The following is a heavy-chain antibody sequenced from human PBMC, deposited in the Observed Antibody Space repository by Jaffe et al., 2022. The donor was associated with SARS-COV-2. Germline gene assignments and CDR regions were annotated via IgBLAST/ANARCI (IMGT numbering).Heavy chain of an antibody. CDR3: TTCVLLRYFDWLLFTSCMDV. Sequence: EVQLVESGGGLVKPGGSLRLSCAASGFTFSNAWMSWVRQAPGKGLEWVGRIKSKTDGGTTDYAAPVKGRFTISRDDSKNTLYLQMNSLKTEDTAVYYCTTCVLLRYFDWLLFTSCMDVWGQGTTVTVSS. D-gene: IGHD3-9*01. CDR2: IKSKTDGGTT. CDR1: GFTFSNAW. V-gene: IGHV3-15*01. J-gene: IGHJ6*02.